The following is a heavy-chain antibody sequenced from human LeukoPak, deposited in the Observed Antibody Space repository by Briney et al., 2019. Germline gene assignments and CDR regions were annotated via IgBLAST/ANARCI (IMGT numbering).Heavy chain of an antibody. CDR3: TRETSSRYFDY. Sequence: ASVKVSCKASGYTFTSYYMHWVRQAPGQGLEWMGWMNPNSGRTGYAQNFQGRITITRNTSISTAYMELSSLRSEDTAVYYCTRETSSRYFDYWGQGTLVTVFS. J-gene: IGHJ4*02. V-gene: IGHV1-8*03. CDR1: GYTFTSYY. CDR2: MNPNSGRT.